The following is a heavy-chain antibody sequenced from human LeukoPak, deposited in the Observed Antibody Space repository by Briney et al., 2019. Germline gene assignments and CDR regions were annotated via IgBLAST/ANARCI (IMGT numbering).Heavy chain of an antibody. D-gene: IGHD3-10*01. CDR1: GGSFSGYY. CDR3: ARGGYYGSGNDFRFDP. J-gene: IGHJ5*02. V-gene: IGHV4-34*01. CDR2: IYHSGST. Sequence: PSETLSLTCAVYGGSFSGYYWSWVRQPPGKGLEWIGEIYHSGSTNYNPSLKSRVTISVETSKNQFSLKLKSVTAADTAVYYCARGGYYGSGNDFRFDPWGQGTLVTVSS.